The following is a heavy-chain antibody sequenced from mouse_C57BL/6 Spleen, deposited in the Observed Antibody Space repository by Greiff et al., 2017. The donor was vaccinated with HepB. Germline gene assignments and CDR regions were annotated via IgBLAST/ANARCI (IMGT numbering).Heavy chain of an antibody. D-gene: IGHD2-4*01. Sequence: QVQLQQSGAELVRPGTSVKVSCKASGYAFTNYLIEWVKQRPGQGLEWIGVINPGSGGTNYNEKFKGKATLTADKSSSTAYMQLRSLTSEDSAVYFCARSGGLRRYFDYWGQGTTLTVSS. J-gene: IGHJ2*01. CDR2: INPGSGGT. V-gene: IGHV1-54*01. CDR1: GYAFTNYL. CDR3: ARSGGLRRYFDY.